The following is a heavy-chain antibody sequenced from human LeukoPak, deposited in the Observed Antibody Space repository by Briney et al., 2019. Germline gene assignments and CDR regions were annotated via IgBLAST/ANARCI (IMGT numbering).Heavy chain of an antibody. CDR3: ASQIGTTGYYYYYMDV. J-gene: IGHJ6*03. V-gene: IGHV3-23*01. CDR1: GFTFSSYA. CDR2: ISGSGGST. D-gene: IGHD1-7*01. Sequence: PGGSLRLSCAASGFTFSSYAMSWVRQASGKGLEWVSAISGSGGSTYYADSVKGRFTISRDNSKNTLYLQMNSLRAEDTAVYYCASQIGTTGYYYYYMDVWGKGTTVTVSS.